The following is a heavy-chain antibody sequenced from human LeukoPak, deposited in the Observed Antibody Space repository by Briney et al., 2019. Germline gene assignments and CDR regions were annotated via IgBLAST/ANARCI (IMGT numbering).Heavy chain of an antibody. J-gene: IGHJ4*02. Sequence: ETLSLACPVSGGSINGHYWTWIRPSTGKGLEWIGRLHTNEETIYNPSFKSRVTMSIDTSTNQFSLKLTSVTAADTAVYYCTRESVAVGTRYFDYWGQGILVTVSS. V-gene: IGHV4-4*07. CDR3: TRESVAVGTRYFDY. CDR2: LHTNEET. D-gene: IGHD4-23*01. CDR1: GGSINGHY.